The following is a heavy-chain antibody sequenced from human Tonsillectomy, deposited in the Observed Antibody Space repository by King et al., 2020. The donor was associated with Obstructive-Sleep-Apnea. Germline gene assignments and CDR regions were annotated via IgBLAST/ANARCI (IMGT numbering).Heavy chain of an antibody. CDR2: IYYSGST. Sequence: QLQESGPGLVKPSETLSLTCNVSGGSISSYYWSWIRQPPGKGLEWIGYIYYSGSTNYNPSLKSRVTISVDMSKKQFSLKLTSVTAADTAVYFCAGHIPGHSGAYGFEYWGQGTLVTVSS. CDR3: AGHIPGHSGAYGFEY. D-gene: IGHD1-26*01. V-gene: IGHV4-59*08. CDR1: GGSISSYY. J-gene: IGHJ4*02.